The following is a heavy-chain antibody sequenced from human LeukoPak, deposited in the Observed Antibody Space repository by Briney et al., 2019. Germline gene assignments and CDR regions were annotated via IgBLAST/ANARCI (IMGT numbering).Heavy chain of an antibody. J-gene: IGHJ4*02. CDR2: INPSGGST. D-gene: IGHD5-24*01. CDR3: ARGRRDGYNRANDY. Sequence: ASVKVSCKASGYTFTNYYIHWVRQAPGQGLECMGIINPSGGSTSYAQKFQGRVTMTRDMSTSTTYMELSSLRSEDTAVYYCARGRRDGYNRANDYWGQGTLVTVSS. V-gene: IGHV1-46*01. CDR1: GYTFTNYY.